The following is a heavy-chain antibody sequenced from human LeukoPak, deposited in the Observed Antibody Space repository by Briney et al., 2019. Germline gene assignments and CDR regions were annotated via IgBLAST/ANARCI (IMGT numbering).Heavy chain of an antibody. D-gene: IGHD2-8*01. CDR2: IRSKPYGGTT. CDR3: TRIRMQKPLDY. Sequence: GRSLRLSCTTSGLTFGDYGVNWVRQAPGKGLEWVGFIRSKPYGGTTEYAASVKGRFTISRDDSKSIAYLQMKSLQTEDTAVYFCTRIRMQKPLDYWGQGTLVTVSS. CDR1: GLTFGDYG. V-gene: IGHV3-49*04. J-gene: IGHJ4*02.